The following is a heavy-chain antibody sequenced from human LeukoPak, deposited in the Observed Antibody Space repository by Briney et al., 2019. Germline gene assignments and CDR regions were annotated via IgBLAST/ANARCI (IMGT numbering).Heavy chain of an antibody. CDR3: AKHPPAVGATTCSYFDY. CDR1: GFHLSSYA. D-gene: IGHD1-26*01. J-gene: IGHJ4*02. Sequence: PGGPLRHSCAASGFHLSSYAMRWVRQAPGKGLEWVSAISGSGGSTYYADSVKGRFTISRDNSQNTLYLQMNSLRAEDTAVYYCAKHPPAVGATTCSYFDYWGQGTLVAVSS. CDR2: ISGSGGST. V-gene: IGHV3-23*01.